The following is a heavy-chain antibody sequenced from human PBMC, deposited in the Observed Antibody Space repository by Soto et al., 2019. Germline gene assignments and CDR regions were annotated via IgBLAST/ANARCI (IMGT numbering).Heavy chain of an antibody. Sequence: EASVKVSCKTSGYTFVDYFIHWVRQAPGQGLEWMGIISAYNGNTNYAQKLQGRVTMTTDTSTSTAYMELRSLRSDDTAVYYCAASGTSFGVVNDYFDCWGQGTLVTVSS. CDR2: ISAYNGNT. V-gene: IGHV1-18*04. D-gene: IGHD3-3*01. CDR1: GYTFVDYF. J-gene: IGHJ4*02. CDR3: AASGTSFGVVNDYFDC.